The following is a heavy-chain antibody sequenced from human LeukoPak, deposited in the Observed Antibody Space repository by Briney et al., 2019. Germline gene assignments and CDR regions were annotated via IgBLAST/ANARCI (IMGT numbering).Heavy chain of an antibody. D-gene: IGHD6-13*01. CDR2: IWFDGNNK. Sequence: GGSLRLSCAASGFTFSSYVMHWVRPAPGKGLEWVTIIWFDGNNKYYADSVKGRFTISRDNSKNPLYLQMNSLRAEDTAVYYCASARPTSSWTAFDIWGQGTMVTVSS. J-gene: IGHJ3*02. CDR3: ASARPTSSWTAFDI. V-gene: IGHV3-33*01. CDR1: GFTFSSYV.